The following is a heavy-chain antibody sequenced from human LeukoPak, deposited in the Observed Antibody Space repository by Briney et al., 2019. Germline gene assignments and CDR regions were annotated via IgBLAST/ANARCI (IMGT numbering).Heavy chain of an antibody. CDR2: IIPIFGTA. D-gene: IGHD3-3*01. J-gene: IGHJ1*01. Sequence: ASVKVSCKASGGTFSSYAISWVRQAPGQGLEWMGGIIPIFGTANYAQKFQGRVTITADESTSTAYMELSSLRSEGTAVYYCATPGSFGVVIKGYFQHWGRGTLVTVSS. CDR3: ATPGSFGVVIKGYFQH. CDR1: GGTFSSYA. V-gene: IGHV1-69*13.